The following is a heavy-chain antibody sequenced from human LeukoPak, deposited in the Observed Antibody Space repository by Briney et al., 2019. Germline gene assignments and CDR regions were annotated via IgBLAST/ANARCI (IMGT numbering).Heavy chain of an antibody. CDR2: ISSSSSTI. J-gene: IGHJ4*02. D-gene: IGHD7-27*01. Sequence: PGGSLRLSCAASGFTFSSYSMNWVRQAPGKGLEWVSYISSSSSTIYYADSEKGRFTISRDNAKNSLYLQMNSLRAEDTAVYYCARATGVAFSYFDYWGQGTLVTVSS. CDR1: GFTFSSYS. V-gene: IGHV3-48*04. CDR3: ARATGVAFSYFDY.